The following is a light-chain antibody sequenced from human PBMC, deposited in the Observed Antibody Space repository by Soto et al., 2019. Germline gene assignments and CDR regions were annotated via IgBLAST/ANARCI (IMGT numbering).Light chain of an antibody. CDR2: GVS. Sequence: QSALTQPASVSGSPGQSITISCTGTSSDVGGYNYVSWYQQHPGKAHKLMIYGVSNRPSGVSNRFSGSKSGNTASLTISGLQAEDEADYYCSSYASSSSLRVFGGGTKLTVL. CDR3: SSYASSSSLRV. V-gene: IGLV2-14*01. J-gene: IGLJ3*02. CDR1: SSDVGGYNY.